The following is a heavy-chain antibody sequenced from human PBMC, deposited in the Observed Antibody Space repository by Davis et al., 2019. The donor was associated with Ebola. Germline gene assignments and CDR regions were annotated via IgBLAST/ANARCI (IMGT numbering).Heavy chain of an antibody. CDR2: ISYDGSNK. Sequence: GESLKISCAASGFTFSSYGMHWVRQAPGKGLEWVAVISYDGSNKYYADSVKGRFTISRDNSKNTLYLQMNSLRAEDTAVYYCAKDGWRELPGHDAFDIWGQGTMVTVSS. CDR3: AKDGWRELPGHDAFDI. J-gene: IGHJ3*02. V-gene: IGHV3-30*18. D-gene: IGHD1-26*01. CDR1: GFTFSSYG.